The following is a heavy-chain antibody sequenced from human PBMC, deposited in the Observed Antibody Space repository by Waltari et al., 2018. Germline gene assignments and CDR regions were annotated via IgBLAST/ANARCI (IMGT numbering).Heavy chain of an antibody. CDR3: AKDSMFRDYGSGDYFDY. CDR1: GFTFSGYA. D-gene: IGHD3-10*01. Sequence: EVQLVESGGGLVQPGGSLRLSCAASGFTFSGYAISWVRQAPGTGLEWVSAISGSGGSTYYADAVKGRFTISRDNSKNTLYLQMNSLRAEDTAVYYCAKDSMFRDYGSGDYFDYWGQGTLVTVSS. CDR2: ISGSGGST. V-gene: IGHV3-23*04. J-gene: IGHJ4*02.